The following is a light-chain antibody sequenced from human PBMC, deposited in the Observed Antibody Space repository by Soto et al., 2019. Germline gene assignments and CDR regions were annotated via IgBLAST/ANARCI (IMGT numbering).Light chain of an antibody. CDR2: AAS. CDR1: QSISSY. V-gene: IGKV1-39*01. Sequence: DIQMTQSPSSLSASVGDRVTITCRASQSISSYLNWYQQKPGKAPKLLIYAASSLQSGLPSRFSGSGSGTDCTLTISSLQPEDFATYYCQQSYSTPYPFGQGTKLEIK. CDR3: QQSYSTPYP. J-gene: IGKJ2*01.